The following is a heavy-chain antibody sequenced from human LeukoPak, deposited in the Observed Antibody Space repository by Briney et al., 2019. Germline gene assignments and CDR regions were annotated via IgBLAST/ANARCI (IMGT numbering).Heavy chain of an antibody. CDR3: ARESNYHGSGTEWFDP. D-gene: IGHD3-10*01. Sequence: PSETLSLTCTVSGDSISSGDYYWSWIRQPAGKGLEWIGRITSSGSTNYNPSLKSRVTISVDTSKNQFSLKLSSMTAADTAVYYCARESNYHGSGTEWFDPWGQGTLVTVSS. J-gene: IGHJ5*02. V-gene: IGHV4-61*02. CDR2: ITSSGST. CDR1: GDSISSGDYY.